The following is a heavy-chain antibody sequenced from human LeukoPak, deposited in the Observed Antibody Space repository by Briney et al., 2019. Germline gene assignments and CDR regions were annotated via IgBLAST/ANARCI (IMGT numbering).Heavy chain of an antibody. J-gene: IGHJ4*02. CDR1: GFTFRDYW. Sequence: PAGGSLRLSCAASGFTFRDYWMHWVRQVPGKGLLWVSHINSDGSITDYADSVKGRFTISRDNARNTLSLQMDSLRVEDTAVYYCARNPIGDYDYWGQGALVTVSS. CDR2: INSDGSIT. CDR3: ARNPIGDYDY. V-gene: IGHV3-74*01. D-gene: IGHD2-15*01.